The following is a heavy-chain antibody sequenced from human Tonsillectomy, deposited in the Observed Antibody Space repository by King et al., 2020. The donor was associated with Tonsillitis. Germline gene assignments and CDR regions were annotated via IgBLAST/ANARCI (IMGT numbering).Heavy chain of an antibody. D-gene: IGHD6-6*01. CDR3: ARDRYSNSPGYYYYYMDV. CDR1: GGSISSGSYY. V-gene: IGHV4-61*02. CDR2: IYPSGST. Sequence: PLQESGPGLVKPSQTLSLTCTVSGGSISSGSYYWSWIRQPAGKGLEWIGRIYPSGSTNYNPSLKSRVTMSVDTAKNQFSLKLSSVTAADTAVYYCARDRYSNSPGYYYYYMDVWGKGTTVTVSS. J-gene: IGHJ6*03.